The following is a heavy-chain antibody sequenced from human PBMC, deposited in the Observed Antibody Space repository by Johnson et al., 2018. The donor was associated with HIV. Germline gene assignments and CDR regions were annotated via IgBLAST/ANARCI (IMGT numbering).Heavy chain of an antibody. CDR2: ISYDGKDK. J-gene: IGHJ3*02. CDR3: ATFDAFDI. V-gene: IGHV3-30*04. CDR1: GFSFSSYA. Sequence: QVQLVESGGGVVQAGRSLRLSCAASGFSFSSYALHWVRQAPGKGLEWVAVISYDGKDKYYADSVKGRFTISRDNSKKTLYLQRNSLRAEDTAVYYCATFDAFDIWGQGTMVTVSS.